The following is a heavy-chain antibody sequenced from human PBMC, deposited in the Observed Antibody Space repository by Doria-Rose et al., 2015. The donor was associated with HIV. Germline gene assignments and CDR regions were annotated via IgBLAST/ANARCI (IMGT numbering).Heavy chain of an antibody. D-gene: IGHD6-6*01. CDR3: ARDLEYSSSFDAFDI. J-gene: IGHJ3*02. V-gene: IGHV4-39*07. CDR2: IYYSGST. Sequence: PVKGLEWIGSIYYSGSTYYNPSLKSRVTISVDTSKDQFSLKLSSVTAADTAIYYCARDLEYSSSFDAFDIWGQGTMDTVSS.